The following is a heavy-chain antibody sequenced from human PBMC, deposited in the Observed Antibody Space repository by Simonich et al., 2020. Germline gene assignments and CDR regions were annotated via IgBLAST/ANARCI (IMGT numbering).Heavy chain of an antibody. CDR1: GFTFSSYW. CDR3: ARDGLGTAYYYYMDV. CDR2: IKRDDSEK. J-gene: IGHJ6*03. V-gene: IGHV3-7*01. Sequence: EVQLVESGGGLVQPGGSLRLSCAASGFTFSSYWMSWVRQAPGKGLEWVANIKRDDSEKYYVDSVKGRITISRDNAKNSLYLQMNSLRAEATAVYYCARDGLGTAYYYYMDVWGKGTTVTVSS. D-gene: IGHD7-27*01.